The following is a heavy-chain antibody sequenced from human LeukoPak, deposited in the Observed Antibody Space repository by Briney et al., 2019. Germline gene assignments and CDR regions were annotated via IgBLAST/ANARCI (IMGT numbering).Heavy chain of an antibody. J-gene: IGHJ4*01. CDR1: GASISSYY. Sequence: PSETLSLTCTVSGASISSYYWSWIRQPPGKGLEWIGYIYYSGSTNYNPSLKSRVTISVGTSKNQFSLRLSSVAAADTAVYFCARHRDYYDTWGHGTLVTVSS. CDR3: ARHRDYYDT. D-gene: IGHD3-22*01. V-gene: IGHV4-59*01. CDR2: IYYSGST.